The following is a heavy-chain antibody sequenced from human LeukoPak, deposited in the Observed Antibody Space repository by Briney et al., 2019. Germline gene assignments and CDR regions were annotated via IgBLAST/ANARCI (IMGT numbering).Heavy chain of an antibody. CDR3: VYSSSWYYFDY. D-gene: IGHD6-13*01. J-gene: IGHJ4*02. Sequence: PGGSLRLSCAASGFTFSSYNMNWVRQAPGKGLEWVSSITSSSSYIYYADSVKGRFTIFRDNSKNTLYLQMNSLRAEDTAVYYCVYSSSWYYFDYWGQGTLVTVSS. CDR2: ITSSSSYI. V-gene: IGHV3-21*01. CDR1: GFTFSSYN.